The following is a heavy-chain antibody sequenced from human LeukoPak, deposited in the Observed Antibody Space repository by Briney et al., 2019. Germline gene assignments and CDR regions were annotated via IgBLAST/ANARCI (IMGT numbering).Heavy chain of an antibody. D-gene: IGHD5-18*01. V-gene: IGHV3-21*01. CDR3: ARVEGSGHSYGGDHAFDI. J-gene: IGHJ3*02. CDR1: AFTFSSYS. Sequence: GGSLRLSCAASAFTFSSYSMNWVRQAPGKGLEWVSSISSSSSYIYYADSVKGRFTISRDNAKNSLYLQVNSLRAEDTAVYYCARVEGSGHSYGGDHAFDIRGQGTMVTVSS. CDR2: ISSSSSYI.